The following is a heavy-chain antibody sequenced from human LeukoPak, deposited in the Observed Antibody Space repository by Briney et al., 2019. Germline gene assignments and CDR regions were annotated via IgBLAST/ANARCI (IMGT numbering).Heavy chain of an antibody. CDR3: AREDPQTRVPEGMDV. Sequence: MASETLSLTCTVSGGSISYYYWSWIRQSPGKGLEWIGYVYYSGTTNYNPSLKSRVTISVDTSKNQFSLQLRSVTAADTAVYDCAREDPQTRVPEGMDVWGQGTTVTVSS. CDR1: GGSISYYY. CDR2: VYYSGTT. V-gene: IGHV4-59*01. J-gene: IGHJ6*02. D-gene: IGHD4/OR15-4a*01.